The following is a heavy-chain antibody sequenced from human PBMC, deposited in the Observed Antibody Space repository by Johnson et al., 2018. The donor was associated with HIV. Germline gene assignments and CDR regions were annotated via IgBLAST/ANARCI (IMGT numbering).Heavy chain of an antibody. J-gene: IGHJ3*02. Sequence: VQLVESGGGVVQPGRSLRLSCAASGFTFSTYAMHWVRQAPGKGLEWVALISYDGTKEYYADSVKGRFTISRDNSKNTLYLQMNSLRAEDTAVYYCAREGGWHIVVVTTIEGAFDIWGQGTMVTVSS. V-gene: IGHV3-30-3*01. CDR3: AREGGWHIVVVTTIEGAFDI. CDR1: GFTFSTYA. CDR2: ISYDGTKE. D-gene: IGHD2-21*02.